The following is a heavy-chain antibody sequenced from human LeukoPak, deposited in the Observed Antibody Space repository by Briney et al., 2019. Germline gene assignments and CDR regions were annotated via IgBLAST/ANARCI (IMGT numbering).Heavy chain of an antibody. J-gene: IGHJ3*02. CDR1: GFTVSSNY. V-gene: IGHV3-53*04. CDR2: IYSGGST. Sequence: GGSLRLSCAASGFTVSSNYMSWVRQAPGKGLEWISVIYSGGSTYYADSVKGRFTISRHNSKNTLYLQMNSLRAEDTAVYYCARASSGPPDAFDIWGQGTMVTVSS. D-gene: IGHD3-22*01. CDR3: ARASSGPPDAFDI.